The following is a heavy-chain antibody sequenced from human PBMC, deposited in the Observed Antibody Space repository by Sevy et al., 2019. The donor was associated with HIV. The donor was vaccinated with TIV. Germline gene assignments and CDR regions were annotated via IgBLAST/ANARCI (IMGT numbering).Heavy chain of an antibody. CDR2: INESGIT. J-gene: IGHJ5*02. V-gene: IGHV4-34*01. Sequence: SESLSLTCAVHDGSFSGYYWNWIRQLPGKGLEWIGEINESGITYYNPSLKSRVTISVDTSKNQFSLKLNSVTAADTDVNFCARSPPVVALPGAPSWFDPWGQGTVVTVSS. CDR1: DGSFSGYY. CDR3: ARSPPVVALPGAPSWFDP. D-gene: IGHD2-2*01.